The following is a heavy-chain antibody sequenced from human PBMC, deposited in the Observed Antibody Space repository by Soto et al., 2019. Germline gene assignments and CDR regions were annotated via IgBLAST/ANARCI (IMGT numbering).Heavy chain of an antibody. CDR3: AKDLRLRWPSYAFDI. CDR1: GFIFSSYA. V-gene: IGHV3-23*01. CDR2: ISGSGGST. D-gene: IGHD4-17*01. Sequence: EVQLLESGGGLVQPGGSLRLSCAVSGFIFSSYAMSWVRQAPGKGLEWVSGISGSGGSTYYADSVKGRFTISRDNSKNTLFLQMDSLRAEDTAVYYCAKDLRLRWPSYAFDIWGQGTMVTVSS. J-gene: IGHJ3*02.